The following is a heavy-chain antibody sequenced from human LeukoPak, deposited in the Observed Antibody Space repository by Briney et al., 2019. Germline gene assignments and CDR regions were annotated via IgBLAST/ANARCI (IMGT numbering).Heavy chain of an antibody. J-gene: IGHJ4*02. CDR1: GFAFSSYS. Sequence: GGSLRLSCAASGFAFSSYSMNWVRQAPGKGLEWVSSISSSSSSYIYYADSVKGRFTISRDNAKNSLYLQMNSLRAEDTAVYYCARDRGYSYGRGIDYWGQGTLVTVSS. V-gene: IGHV3-21*01. CDR3: ARDRGYSYGRGIDY. CDR2: ISSSSSSYI. D-gene: IGHD5-18*01.